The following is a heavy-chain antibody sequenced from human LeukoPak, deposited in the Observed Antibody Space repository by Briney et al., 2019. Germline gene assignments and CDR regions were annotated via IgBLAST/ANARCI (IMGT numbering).Heavy chain of an antibody. Sequence: GESLKVSCKASGYTFTSYYMHWVRQAPGQGLEWMGIINPSGGSTSYAQKFQGRVTMTRDTSTSTVYMELNSLRAEDTAVYYCAKDGVMAVAAHNWFDPWGQGTLVTVSS. J-gene: IGHJ5*02. CDR2: INPSGGST. D-gene: IGHD6-19*01. CDR1: GYTFTSYY. CDR3: AKDGVMAVAAHNWFDP. V-gene: IGHV1-46*01.